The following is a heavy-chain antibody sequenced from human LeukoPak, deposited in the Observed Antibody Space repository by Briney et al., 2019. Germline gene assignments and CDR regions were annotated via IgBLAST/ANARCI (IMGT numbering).Heavy chain of an antibody. CDR1: DFTFSSYA. CDR3: AKGDHGGNIYWYFDL. CDR2: ITCAGGSK. Sequence: GGSLRLSCAASDFTFSSYAMSWVRQAPGKGLEWVSAITCAGGSKYYADSVKGGFTISRDNSKNTLYLQMNSLRAEDTAVYFCAKGDHGGNIYWYFDLWGRGTLVTVAS. D-gene: IGHD4/OR15-4a*01. V-gene: IGHV3-23*01. J-gene: IGHJ2*01.